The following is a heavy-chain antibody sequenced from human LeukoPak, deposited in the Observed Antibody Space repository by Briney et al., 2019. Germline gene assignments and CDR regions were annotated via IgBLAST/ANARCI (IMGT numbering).Heavy chain of an antibody. J-gene: IGHJ4*02. V-gene: IGHV3-43*01. D-gene: IGHD5-18*01. CDR2: ITWDGGNT. CDR1: GFTFDDYT. Sequence: GGSLRLSCAASGFTFDDYTMHWVRHAPGKGLEWVSLITWDGGNTYYADSVKGRFTISRDNSKNSLYLLMNSLRSEDTAFYYCAKDPHPGYTYGYFEYWGQGTLVTVSS. CDR3: AKDPHPGYTYGYFEY.